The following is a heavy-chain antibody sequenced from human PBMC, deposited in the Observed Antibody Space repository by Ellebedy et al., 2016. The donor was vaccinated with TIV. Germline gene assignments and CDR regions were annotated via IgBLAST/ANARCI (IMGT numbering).Heavy chain of an antibody. CDR3: AHRRRIIRMGIQRWSWFDP. CDR1: GFSLSTSGVG. J-gene: IGHJ5*02. CDR2: IYWDDDK. V-gene: IGHV2-5*02. Sequence: SGPTLVXPTQTLTLTCTFSGFSLSTSGVGVGWIRQPPGKALEWLALIYWDDDKRYSPSLKSRLTITKDTSKNQVVLTMTNMDPVDTATYYCAHRRRIIRMGIQRWSWFDPWGQGTLVTVSS. D-gene: IGHD5-18*01.